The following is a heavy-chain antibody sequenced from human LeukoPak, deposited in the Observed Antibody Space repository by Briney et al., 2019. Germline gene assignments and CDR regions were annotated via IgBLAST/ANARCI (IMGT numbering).Heavy chain of an antibody. CDR1: GFTFSSYA. J-gene: IGHJ1*01. Sequence: PGGFLRLSCAASGFTFSSYAMSWVRQAPGKGLEWVSAISGSGGSTYYADSVKGRFTISRDNSKNTLYLQMNSLRAEDTAVYYCAKDGGRDSSGYYKTNAAAEYFQHWGQGTLVTVSS. D-gene: IGHD3-22*01. CDR2: ISGSGGST. V-gene: IGHV3-23*01. CDR3: AKDGGRDSSGYYKTNAAAEYFQH.